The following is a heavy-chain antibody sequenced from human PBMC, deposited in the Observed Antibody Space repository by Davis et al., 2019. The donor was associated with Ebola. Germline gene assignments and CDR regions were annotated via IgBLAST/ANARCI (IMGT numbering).Heavy chain of an antibody. CDR3: ARCEENPDTTMVSCFDY. Sequence: ASVKVSCKASGYTFTSYALNWVRQAPGQGLEWMGWINTNTGNPTYAQGFTGRFVFSLDTSVSTAYLQISSLKAEDTAVYYCARCEENPDTTMVSCFDYWGQGTLVTVSS. CDR1: GYTFTSYA. V-gene: IGHV7-4-1*02. J-gene: IGHJ4*02. CDR2: INTNTGNP. D-gene: IGHD5-18*01.